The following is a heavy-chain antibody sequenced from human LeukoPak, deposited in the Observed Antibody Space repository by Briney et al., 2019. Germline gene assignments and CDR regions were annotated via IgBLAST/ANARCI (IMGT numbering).Heavy chain of an antibody. D-gene: IGHD5-18*01. CDR3: ARGQRWFDP. CDR2: IKQDGSEK. V-gene: IGHV3-7*01. Sequence: GGSLRLSCAASGFTFSSYAMHWVRQAPGKGLEWVANIKQDGSEKYYVDSVKGRFTISRDNAKNSVYLQMNSLRAEDTAVYYCARGQRWFDPWGQGTLVTVSS. CDR1: GFTFSSYA. J-gene: IGHJ5*02.